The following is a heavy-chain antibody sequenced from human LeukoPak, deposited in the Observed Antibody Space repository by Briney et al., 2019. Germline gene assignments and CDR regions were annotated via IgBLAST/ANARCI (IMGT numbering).Heavy chain of an antibody. Sequence: GDSVKVSCKASGYTFTSYSITWVQQDPGQGLEWMGWISTFNDDTKYPQKFQGRLTMTTDTSTSTAYMELRSLRSDDTAVYYCARFLFGVTNYGMDVWGQGTTVTVSS. CDR2: ISTFNDDT. J-gene: IGHJ6*02. CDR3: ARFLFGVTNYGMDV. D-gene: IGHD3-10*01. V-gene: IGHV1-18*01. CDR1: GYTFTSYS.